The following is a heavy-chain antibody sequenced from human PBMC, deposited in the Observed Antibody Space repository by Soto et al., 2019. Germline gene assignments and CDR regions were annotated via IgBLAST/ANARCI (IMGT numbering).Heavy chain of an antibody. CDR1: CDSIIGGDFY. V-gene: IGHV4-39*01. CDR3: ARHSLALRKNNWFDP. D-gene: IGHD3-3*02. J-gene: IGHJ5*02. Sequence: PSDTVSLTFTFSCDSIIGGDFYWGWVRQPPGNGLELIGSIFYLGSSYYNPSLKSRVTMSVDTSKNQFSLRLRSVTAADTALYFCARHSLALRKNNWFDPWGQGIMVTVSS. CDR2: IFYLGSS.